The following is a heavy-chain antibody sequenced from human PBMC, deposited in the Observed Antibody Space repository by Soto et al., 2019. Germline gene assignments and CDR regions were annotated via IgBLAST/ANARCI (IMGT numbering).Heavy chain of an antibody. Sequence: PGGSLRLSCAASGFTFSSYAMHWVRQAPGKGLEWVAVISYDGSNKYYADSVKGRFTISRDNSKNTLYLQMNSLRAEDTAVYYCARDESDIVVVPAAIKGVYGGMDVWGQGTTVTVSS. J-gene: IGHJ6*02. CDR3: ARDESDIVVVPAAIKGVYGGMDV. CDR1: GFTFSSYA. D-gene: IGHD2-2*01. V-gene: IGHV3-30-3*01. CDR2: ISYDGSNK.